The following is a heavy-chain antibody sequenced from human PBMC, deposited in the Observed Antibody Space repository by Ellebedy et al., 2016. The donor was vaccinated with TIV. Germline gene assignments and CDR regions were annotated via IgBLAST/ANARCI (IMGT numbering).Heavy chain of an antibody. V-gene: IGHV3-23*01. CDR1: GFTFTTYA. Sequence: GESLKISCAASGFTFTTYAMHWVRQAPGKGLEWVSGIGTGGNTFYADSVKGRFTISRDNAKNSLYLQMNSLRAEDTAVYYCTRDCGSYGNCMGDYWGQGTLVTVSS. D-gene: IGHD1-26*01. J-gene: IGHJ4*02. CDR3: TRDCGSYGNCMGDY. CDR2: IGTGGNT.